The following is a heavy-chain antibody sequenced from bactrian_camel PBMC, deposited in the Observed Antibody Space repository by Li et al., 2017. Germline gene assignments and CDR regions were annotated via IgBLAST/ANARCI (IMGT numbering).Heavy chain of an antibody. D-gene: IGHD4*01. CDR2: IYSDGSNT. V-gene: IGHV3S6*01. CDR1: GFTFNMNW. CDR3: ATVAGSFSDDYARARAYVY. J-gene: IGHJ4*01. Sequence: QLVESGGGLVQPGGSLRLSCAASGFTFNMNWMHWVRQAPGKGLEWVSSIYSDGSNTYYADSVKGRFTISRDNAKNTVYLQMNSLKSEDTALYYCATVAGSFSDDYARARAYVYWGQGTQVTVS.